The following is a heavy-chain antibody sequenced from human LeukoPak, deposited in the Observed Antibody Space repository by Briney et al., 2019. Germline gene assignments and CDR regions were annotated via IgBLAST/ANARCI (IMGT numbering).Heavy chain of an antibody. CDR2: IYSDVRQK. V-gene: IGHV3-30*03. CDR1: GFTFNNYI. J-gene: IGHJ5*02. Sequence: GCLRHSSADPGFTFNNYIMHSVRQGLGKRLESVSAIYSDVRQKYYGDSMKGRVTISREKSRRTLCIQMKNPRVDKTAVCYSARGPYDCNGFPGPSYRWGQGTLVIVSS. D-gene: IGHD3-22*01. CDR3: ARGPYDCNGFPGPSYR.